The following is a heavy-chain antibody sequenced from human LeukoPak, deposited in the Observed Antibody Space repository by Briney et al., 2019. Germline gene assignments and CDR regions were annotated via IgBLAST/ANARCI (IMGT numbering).Heavy chain of an antibody. CDR2: INHSGST. CDR1: GGSFSGYY. Sequence: SETLSLTCAVYGGSFSGYYWSWIRQPPGKGLEWIGEINHSGSTNYNPSLKSRVTISVDTSKNQFSLKLSSVTAADTAVYYCARGDYYGTKMDVRGQGTTVTVSS. J-gene: IGHJ6*02. CDR3: ARGDYYGTKMDV. D-gene: IGHD3-10*01. V-gene: IGHV4-34*01.